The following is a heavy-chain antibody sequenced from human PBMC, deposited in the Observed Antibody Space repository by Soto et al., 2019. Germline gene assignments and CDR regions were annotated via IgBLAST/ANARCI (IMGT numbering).Heavy chain of an antibody. CDR2: IYSGGST. V-gene: IGHV3-53*01. Sequence: GGSLRLSCAASGFTVSSNYMSWVRQAPGKGLEWVSVIYSGGSTYYADSVKGRFTISRDNSKNTLYLQMNSLRAEDTAVYYCAKLWGITGTTRWFDPWGQGTLVTVSS. CDR3: AKLWGITGTTRWFDP. CDR1: GFTVSSNY. J-gene: IGHJ5*02. D-gene: IGHD1-20*01.